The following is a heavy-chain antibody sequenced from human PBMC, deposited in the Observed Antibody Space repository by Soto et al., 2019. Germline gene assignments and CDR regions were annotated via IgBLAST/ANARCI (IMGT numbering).Heavy chain of an antibody. Sequence: SETLSLTCTVSGGSISSSSYYWGWIRQPPGKGLEWIGSIYYSGSTYYNPSLKSRVTISVDTSKNQFSLKLSSVTAADTAVYYCARQEGGVYSSSFGIYYYYGMDVWGQGTTVTVSS. CDR2: IYYSGST. CDR1: GGSISSSSYY. J-gene: IGHJ6*02. CDR3: ARQEGGVYSSSFGIYYYYGMDV. V-gene: IGHV4-39*01. D-gene: IGHD6-13*01.